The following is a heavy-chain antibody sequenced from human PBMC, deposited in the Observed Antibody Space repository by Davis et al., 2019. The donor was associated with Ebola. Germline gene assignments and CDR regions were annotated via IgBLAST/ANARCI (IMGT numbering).Heavy chain of an antibody. J-gene: IGHJ4*02. CDR1: GFTFSSYS. Sequence: GESLKISCAASGFTFSSYSMNWVRQAPGKGLEWVSSISSSSSYIYYADSVKGRFTISRDNAKNSLYLQMNSLRAEDTAVYYCARVYSSSWYDYWGQGTLVTVSS. D-gene: IGHD6-13*01. CDR2: ISSSSSYI. CDR3: ARVYSSSWYDY. V-gene: IGHV3-21*01.